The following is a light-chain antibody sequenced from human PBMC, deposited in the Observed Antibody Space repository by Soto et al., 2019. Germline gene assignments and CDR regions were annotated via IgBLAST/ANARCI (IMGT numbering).Light chain of an antibody. Sequence: DVVMTQTKPSLPVTLGQPASISCRSNQSLVHSDGIAYFSWFQQRPGRSPRRLIYKVSNRDSGVPARFSGSGSGTDFALKISRFEAEDVRLYYCMQGKQRPIRFGQGARLEIK. J-gene: IGKJ5*01. CDR1: QSLVHSDGIAY. CDR3: MQGKQRPIR. V-gene: IGKV2-30*02. CDR2: KVS.